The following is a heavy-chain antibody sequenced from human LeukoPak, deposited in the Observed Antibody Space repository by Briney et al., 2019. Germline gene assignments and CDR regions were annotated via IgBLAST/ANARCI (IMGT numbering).Heavy chain of an antibody. CDR3: ARDPPAVASNTYG. Sequence: PGGSLRLSCAASGVTVSNNYMNWVRQAPGKGLEWVSLIYSGGTTHYADTVKGRFTISRDSSTNTLYLQMNSLRVEDTAVYYCARDPPAVASNTYGWGQGTLVTVSS. CDR1: GVTVSNNY. J-gene: IGHJ4*02. CDR2: IYSGGTT. V-gene: IGHV3-66*01. D-gene: IGHD6-13*01.